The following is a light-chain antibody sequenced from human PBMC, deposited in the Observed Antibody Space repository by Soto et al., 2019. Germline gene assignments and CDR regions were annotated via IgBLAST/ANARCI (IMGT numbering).Light chain of an antibody. Sequence: DIQMTQSPSTPSASVGDRVTITCRASQSISSWLAWYQQKPGKAPKLLIYKASTLESGGPSRFSGSGSGTDFTLTISTLQPDDFATYYCQQYNSYPLTFGGGTKVEIK. V-gene: IGKV1-5*03. CDR3: QQYNSYPLT. CDR2: KAS. CDR1: QSISSW. J-gene: IGKJ4*01.